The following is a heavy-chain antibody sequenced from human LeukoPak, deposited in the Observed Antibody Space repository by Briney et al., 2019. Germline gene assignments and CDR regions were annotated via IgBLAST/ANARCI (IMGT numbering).Heavy chain of an antibody. D-gene: IGHD5-18*01. J-gene: IGHJ4*02. V-gene: IGHV1-46*01. CDR1: GYTFTSYY. CDR2: INPSGGST. CDR3: AREDTAMVIDY. Sequence: ASVKVSCKASGYTFTSYYMHWVRQAPGQGLEWMGIINPSGGSTSYAQRFQGRVTMTRDTSTSTVYMELSSLRSEDTAVYYCAREDTAMVIDYWGQGTLVTVSS.